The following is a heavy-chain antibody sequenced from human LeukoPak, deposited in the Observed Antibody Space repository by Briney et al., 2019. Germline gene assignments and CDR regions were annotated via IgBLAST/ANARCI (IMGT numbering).Heavy chain of an antibody. D-gene: IGHD1-26*01. J-gene: IGHJ4*02. CDR3: ASSGSYWILFDY. CDR1: GFTFSSYA. Sequence: GGSLRLSCAASGFTFSSYAMHWVRQAPGKGLEWVAVISYDGSNKYHADSVKGRFTISRDNSKNSLYLQMNSLRAEDTAVYYCASSGSYWILFDYWGQGTLVTVSS. V-gene: IGHV3-30-3*01. CDR2: ISYDGSNK.